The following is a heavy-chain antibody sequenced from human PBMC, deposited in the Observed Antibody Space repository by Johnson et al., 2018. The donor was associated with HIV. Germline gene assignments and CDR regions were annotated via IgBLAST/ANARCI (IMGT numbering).Heavy chain of an antibody. CDR1: GFTFSNYA. Sequence: VQLVESGGGVVQPGRSLRVSCAASGFTFSNYAMHWVRQAPGKGLEWVSAISGSGGSTYYADSVKGRFTISRDNSKNTLYLQMNSLRAEDTAVYYCAREWGSADAFDIWGQGTMVTVSS. CDR2: ISGSGGST. J-gene: IGHJ3*02. D-gene: IGHD3-16*01. V-gene: IGHV3-23*04. CDR3: AREWGSADAFDI.